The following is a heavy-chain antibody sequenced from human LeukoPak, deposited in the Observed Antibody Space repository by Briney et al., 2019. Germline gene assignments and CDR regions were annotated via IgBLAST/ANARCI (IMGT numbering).Heavy chain of an antibody. J-gene: IGHJ4*02. CDR3: STIFPYDSNVD. V-gene: IGHV3-15*07. CDR1: GLTFSRAW. CDR2: IRSKSDGGTT. D-gene: IGHD3-22*01. Sequence: GGSLRLSCAASGLTFSRAWMNWVRQAPGKGLEWVGRIRSKSDGGTTDYAAPVKGRFTISRDDSKNTLYMQMNSPQTEDTAVYYCSTIFPYDSNVDWGQGTLVTVSS.